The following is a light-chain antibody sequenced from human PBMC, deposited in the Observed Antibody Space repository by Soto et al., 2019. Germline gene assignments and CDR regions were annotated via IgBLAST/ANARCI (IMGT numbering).Light chain of an antibody. CDR3: QQSDNPPFT. CDR1: QDISKY. Sequence: DIQMTQSPSYLSASVGDRVTITCQASQDISKYLNWYQQKPGKAPKLLIYETSNLETGVPSVFSGGGSGTHFHLIISGLQPEDFATYYCQQSDNPPFTFGPGTKLEIK. J-gene: IGKJ2*01. V-gene: IGKV1-33*01. CDR2: ETS.